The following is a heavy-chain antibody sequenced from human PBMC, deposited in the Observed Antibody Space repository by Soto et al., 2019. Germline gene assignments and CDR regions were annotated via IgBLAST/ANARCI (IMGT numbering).Heavy chain of an antibody. D-gene: IGHD6-13*01. V-gene: IGHV1-69*12. CDR3: ASDVIAAAGTAG. Sequence: QVQLVQSGAEVKKPGSSVKVSCKASGGTFSSYAISWVRQAPGQGLELMGGIIPICGIANYVQKFQGRVTITADESTSTAYMELSSLRSEDTAVYYCASDVIAAAGTAGWGQGTLVTVSS. CDR2: IIPICGIA. CDR1: GGTFSSYA. J-gene: IGHJ4*02.